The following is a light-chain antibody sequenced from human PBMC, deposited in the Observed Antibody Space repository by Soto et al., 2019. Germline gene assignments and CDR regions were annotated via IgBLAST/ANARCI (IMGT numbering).Light chain of an antibody. J-gene: IGKJ2*01. CDR1: QSVSNDF. Sequence: EIVLTQSPGILSLSPGERATLSCRASQSVSNDFLAWYQQKPGQAPRLLLYGASTRATGIPARFSGSGSGTEFTLTISSLQSEDFAVYFCQQYDNWPHTFGQGTKLEIK. V-gene: IGKV3-15*01. CDR2: GAS. CDR3: QQYDNWPHT.